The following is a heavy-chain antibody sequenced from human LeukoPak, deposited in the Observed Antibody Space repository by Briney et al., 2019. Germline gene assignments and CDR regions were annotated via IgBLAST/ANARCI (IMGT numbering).Heavy chain of an antibody. CDR3: ASGPTVGAVTRSFGV. Sequence: SETLSLTCAVSGGSISTYYWSWIRQPAGKGLEWIGRIYTSGRTSGSTSYNPSLKSRVTISVDTSKNQFSLKLSSVTAADTAVYYCASGPTVGAVTRSFGVWGQGTTVTVSS. J-gene: IGHJ6*02. CDR1: GGSISTYY. CDR2: IYTSGRTSGST. V-gene: IGHV4-4*07. D-gene: IGHD2-15*01.